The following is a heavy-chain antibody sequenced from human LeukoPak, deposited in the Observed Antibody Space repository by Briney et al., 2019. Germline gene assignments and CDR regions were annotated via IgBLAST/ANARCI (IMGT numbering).Heavy chain of an antibody. CDR1: GGSISSSNW. V-gene: IGHV4-4*02. J-gene: IGHJ3*02. CDR2: IYHSGST. Sequence: SGTLSLTCAVSGGSISSSNWWSWVRQPPGKVLEWIGEIYHSGSTNYNPSLKSRVTISVDKSKNQFSLKLNSVTAADTAVYYCARESYYDSSGYSHDAFDIWGQGTMVTVSS. D-gene: IGHD3-22*01. CDR3: ARESYYDSSGYSHDAFDI.